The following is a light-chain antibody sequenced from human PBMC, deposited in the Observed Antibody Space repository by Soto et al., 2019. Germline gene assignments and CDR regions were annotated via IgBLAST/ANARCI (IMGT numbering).Light chain of an antibody. CDR1: QSISRN. J-gene: IGKJ5*01. CDR3: QQYGTSPIT. V-gene: IGKV3-20*01. Sequence: EIVMTQSPAGLSASPGERATLSCRASQSISRNLAWYQQKPGQTPRLLIYGASSRATGIPDRFSGSGSGTDFTLTITGLEPADFAVYYCQQYGTSPITFGQGTRLEIK. CDR2: GAS.